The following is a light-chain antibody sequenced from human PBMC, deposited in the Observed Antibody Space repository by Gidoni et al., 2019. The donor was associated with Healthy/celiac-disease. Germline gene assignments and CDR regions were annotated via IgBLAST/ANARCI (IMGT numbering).Light chain of an antibody. Sequence: DIVMTQSPYSLAVSLGERATINCQPSQSVLYSSNNNNYLAWYQQKPGQPPKLLIYWAYTRESGVPDRFSGSGSGTDFTLTISSLQAEDVAVYYCKQYYSTPLTFGPGTKVDIK. CDR1: QSVLYSSNNNNY. V-gene: IGKV4-1*01. CDR3: KQYYSTPLT. CDR2: WAY. J-gene: IGKJ3*01.